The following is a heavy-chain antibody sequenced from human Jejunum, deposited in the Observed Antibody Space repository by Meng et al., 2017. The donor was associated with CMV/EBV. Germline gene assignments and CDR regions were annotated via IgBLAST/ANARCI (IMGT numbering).Heavy chain of an antibody. CDR2: IHHTGST. D-gene: IGHD4-11*01. V-gene: IGHV4-39*07. Sequence: SGGSITSNNSRWGCIRHSPGKGLEWIGSIHHTGSTYYNPSLKRRLTISVDTSNNQFSLKLTSVTVADTAVYYCTRVDTGTTFLHDFWGQGTLVTVSS. CDR3: TRVDTGTTFLHDF. CDR1: GGSITSNNSR. J-gene: IGHJ4*02.